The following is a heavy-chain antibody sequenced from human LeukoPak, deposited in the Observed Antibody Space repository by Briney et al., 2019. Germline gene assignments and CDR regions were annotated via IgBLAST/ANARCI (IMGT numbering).Heavy chain of an antibody. CDR3: ARAMAFDI. Sequence: HPGRSLRLSCAASGFTFSSYAMHWVRQAPGKGLEWVAVISYDGSNKYYADSVKGRFTISRDSSKNTLYLQMNSLRAEDTAVYYCARAMAFDIWGQGTMVTVSS. D-gene: IGHD2-2*01. V-gene: IGHV3-30-3*01. CDR2: ISYDGSNK. J-gene: IGHJ3*02. CDR1: GFTFSSYA.